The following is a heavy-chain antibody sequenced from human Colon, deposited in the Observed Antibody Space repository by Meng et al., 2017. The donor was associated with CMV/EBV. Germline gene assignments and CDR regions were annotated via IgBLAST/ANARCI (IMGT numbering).Heavy chain of an antibody. CDR3: ARGRLHGFAA. J-gene: IGHJ5*02. V-gene: IGHV3-13*01. D-gene: IGHD3-10*01. CDR2: IANGHDT. CDR1: GFPFSDYD. Sequence: GESLKISCTASGFPFSDYDMHWVRQVTGKGLEWPSSIANGHDTYYADSVKGRFTIFRENAKNSLYLQMNSLTVEDTAVYFCARGRLHGFAAWGQGTLVTVSS.